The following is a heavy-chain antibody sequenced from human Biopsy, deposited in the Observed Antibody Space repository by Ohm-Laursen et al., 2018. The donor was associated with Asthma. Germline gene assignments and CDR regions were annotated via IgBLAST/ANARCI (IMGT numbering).Heavy chain of an antibody. J-gene: IGHJ4*02. Sequence: LSLTCAASGFTFSSYAFNWVRQAPGKGLDWVAVISFDGSNKNYTDSVKGRFTISRDNSRNTLHLQMNSLRAEDTAVYYCAKDVFPGWELRRGPDYWGQGTLVTVSS. V-gene: IGHV3-30*18. D-gene: IGHD1-26*01. CDR1: GFTFSSYA. CDR2: ISFDGSNK. CDR3: AKDVFPGWELRRGPDY.